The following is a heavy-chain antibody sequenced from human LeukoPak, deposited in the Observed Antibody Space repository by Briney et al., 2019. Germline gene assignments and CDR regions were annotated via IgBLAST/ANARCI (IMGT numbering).Heavy chain of an antibody. V-gene: IGHV3-7*01. J-gene: IGHJ4*02. D-gene: IGHD3-22*01. CDR2: IKQDGSEK. CDR3: AKEYYYYSSGYEY. Sequence: PGGSLRLSCAASGFIFSTYWMTWVRQAPGKGLEWVANIKQDGSEKYYADSVKGRFTISRDNSKNTLYLQMNSLRAEDTAVYYCAKEYYYYSSGYEYWGQGTLVTVSS. CDR1: GFIFSTYW.